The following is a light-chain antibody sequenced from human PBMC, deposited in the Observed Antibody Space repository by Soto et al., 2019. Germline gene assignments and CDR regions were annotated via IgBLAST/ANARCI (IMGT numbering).Light chain of an antibody. Sequence: DIQMTQSPSSLSASVGDRVTITCRASQTINAFLNWYQQKPGRAPNLLIYSASRLQSGVPPRFSGSGSGTEFTLTISSLQPEDFATYYCQQSYSTPLTFGRGTKVDIK. V-gene: IGKV1-39*01. CDR1: QTINAF. J-gene: IGKJ4*01. CDR3: QQSYSTPLT. CDR2: SAS.